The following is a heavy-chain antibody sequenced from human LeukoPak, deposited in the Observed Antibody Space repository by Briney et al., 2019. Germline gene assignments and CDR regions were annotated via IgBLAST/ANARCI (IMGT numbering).Heavy chain of an antibody. V-gene: IGHV1-69*01. CDR1: GGTFSSYA. CDR2: IFPIYGTA. D-gene: IGHD3-9*01. J-gene: IGHJ4*02. CDR3: ARRHYDILAEDV. Sequence: GSSVKVSCKVSGGTFSSYAISWVRQAPGQGLEWMGGIFPIYGTANYAQKFQGRVTITADESTTTAYMDLSSLRSEDTAVYYCARRHYDILAEDVWGQGTLVTVSS.